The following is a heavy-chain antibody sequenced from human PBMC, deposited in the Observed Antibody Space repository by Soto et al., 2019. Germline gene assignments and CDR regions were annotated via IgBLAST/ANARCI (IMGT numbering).Heavy chain of an antibody. V-gene: IGHV3-30-3*01. CDR1: GFTFSSYA. J-gene: IGHJ6*02. CDR2: ISYDGSNK. CDR3: ATDTEGPGIAVRNGMDV. D-gene: IGHD6-19*01. Sequence: PGGSLRLSCAASGFTFSSYAMHWVRQAPGKGLEWVAVISYDGSNKYYADSVKGRFTISRDNSKNTLYLQMNSLRAEDTAVYYCATDTEGPGIAVRNGMDVWGQGTTVTVSS.